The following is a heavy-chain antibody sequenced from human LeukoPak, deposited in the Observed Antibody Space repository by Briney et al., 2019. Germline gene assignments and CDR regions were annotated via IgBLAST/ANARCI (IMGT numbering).Heavy chain of an antibody. CDR3: ARDDCGGDCYSVY. V-gene: IGHV4-4*07. Sequence: SETLSLTCTVSGGSISSYYWSWIRRPAGKGLEWIGRIYTSGSTNYNPSLKSRVTMSADTSKNQFSLKLSSVTAADTAVYYCARDDCGGDCYSVYWGQGNLVTVSS. D-gene: IGHD2-21*01. J-gene: IGHJ4*02. CDR1: GGSISSYY. CDR2: IYTSGST.